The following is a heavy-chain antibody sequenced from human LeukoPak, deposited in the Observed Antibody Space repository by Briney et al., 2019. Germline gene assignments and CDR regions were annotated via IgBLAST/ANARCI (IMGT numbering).Heavy chain of an antibody. J-gene: IGHJ4*02. CDR1: GYTFTSYS. CDR3: ARVDAASLAVHY. CDR2: INPNSGGT. D-gene: IGHD6-13*01. Sequence: GASVKVSCKTSGYTFTSYSLNWVRQAPGQGLEWMGRINPNSGGTDSGQNFQGRVTMTRDTSISTAYMELSSLTFDDTAGYYCARVDAASLAVHYWGQGTLVTVSS. V-gene: IGHV1-2*02.